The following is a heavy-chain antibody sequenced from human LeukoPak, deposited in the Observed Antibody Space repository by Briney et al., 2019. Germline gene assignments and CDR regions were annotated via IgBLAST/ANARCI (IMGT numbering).Heavy chain of an antibody. J-gene: IGHJ2*01. CDR1: GYSFTSYW. CDR2: IYPGDSDT. CDR3: ATLTRSYYVPDGFDAFDI. V-gene: IGHV5-51*01. D-gene: IGHD1-26*01. Sequence: PGESLEISCKGSGYSFTSYWIGWVRQMPGKGLEWMGIIYPGDSDTRYSPSFQGQVTISADKSISTAYLQWSSLKASDTAMYYCATLTRSYYVPDGFDAFDIWGRGTLVTVSS.